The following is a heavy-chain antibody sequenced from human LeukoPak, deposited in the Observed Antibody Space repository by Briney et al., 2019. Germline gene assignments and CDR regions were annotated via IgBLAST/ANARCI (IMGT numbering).Heavy chain of an antibody. CDR2: IYSGGST. V-gene: IGHV3-53*01. J-gene: IGHJ3*02. Sequence: GGSLRLSCAASGFTVSSNYMSWVRQAPGKGPEWVSVIYSGGSTYYADSVKGRFTISRDNSKNTLYLQMNSLRAEDTAVYYCARSGVYYDFWSGYYHDAFDIWGQGTMVTVSS. CDR3: ARSGVYYDFWSGYYHDAFDI. D-gene: IGHD3-3*01. CDR1: GFTVSSNY.